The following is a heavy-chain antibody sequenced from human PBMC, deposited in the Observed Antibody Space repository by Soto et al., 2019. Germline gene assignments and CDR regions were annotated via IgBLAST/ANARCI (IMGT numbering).Heavy chain of an antibody. V-gene: IGHV3-23*01. D-gene: IGHD2-15*01. CDR1: GCTFSSYA. Sequence: LRLSCAASGCTFSSYAMSWVRQAPGKGLEWVSAISGSGGSTYYADSVKGRFTISRDNSKNTLYLQMNSLRAEDTAVYYCAVLRYCSGGSCYRDAFDIWRQATMATV. J-gene: IGHJ3*02. CDR2: ISGSGGST. CDR3: AVLRYCSGGSCYRDAFDI.